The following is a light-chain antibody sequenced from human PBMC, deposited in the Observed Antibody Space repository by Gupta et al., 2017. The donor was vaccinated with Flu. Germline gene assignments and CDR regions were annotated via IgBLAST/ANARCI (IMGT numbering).Light chain of an antibody. Sequence: VTISCTGSNSNIGAGYDVHWYQQLPETAPKLLLYGHTNRPSGVPDRFSGSKSATSAALAITGLQAEDEADYYCQSYDTSRGAYVFGAGTKVTVL. V-gene: IGLV1-40*01. CDR2: GHT. J-gene: IGLJ1*01. CDR3: QSYDTSRGAYV. CDR1: NSNIGAGYD.